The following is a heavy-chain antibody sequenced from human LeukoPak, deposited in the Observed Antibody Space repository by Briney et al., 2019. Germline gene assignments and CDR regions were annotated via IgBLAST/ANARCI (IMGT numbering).Heavy chain of an antibody. V-gene: IGHV3-30-3*01. D-gene: IGHD6-19*01. J-gene: IGHJ4*02. Sequence: GGSLRLSCAASGFTFSIYAMHWVRQAPGKGLEWVAVISYDGSNKYYADSVKGRFTTSRDNSKNSLYLQMNSLRAEDTAVYYCARGQWLVRVSDYWGQGTLVTVSS. CDR1: GFTFSIYA. CDR3: ARGQWLVRVSDY. CDR2: ISYDGSNK.